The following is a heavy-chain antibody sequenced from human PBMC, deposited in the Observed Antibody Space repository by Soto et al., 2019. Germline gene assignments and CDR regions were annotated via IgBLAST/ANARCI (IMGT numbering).Heavy chain of an antibody. Sequence: EVQLVESGGDLVQPGGSQRLSCAASGLTLNDYGMNWVRQAPGKGLEWISYISNSIIYYADSVKGRFTVSRDSDKNSLYLEMNSLRDEDTAVYYCATWGYYYHSSGYYYFDYWGQGTLVTVSS. J-gene: IGHJ4*02. V-gene: IGHV3-48*02. CDR3: ATWGYYYHSSGYYYFDY. CDR2: ISNSII. CDR1: GLTLNDYG. D-gene: IGHD3-22*01.